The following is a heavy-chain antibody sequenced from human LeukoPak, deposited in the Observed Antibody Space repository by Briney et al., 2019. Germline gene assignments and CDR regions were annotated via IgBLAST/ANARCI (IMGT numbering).Heavy chain of an antibody. CDR1: GVSISSYY. V-gene: IGHV4-4*07. CDR3: ARARGYSYLNWFDP. CDR2: IYTSGST. Sequence: SSENLSLNCTVSGVSISSYYWSWIRQPAGKGLEWIGRIYTSGSTNYNPSLKSRVTMSVDTSKNQFSLKLSSVTAADTAVYYCARARGYSYLNWFDPWGQGTLVTVSS. D-gene: IGHD5-18*01. J-gene: IGHJ5*02.